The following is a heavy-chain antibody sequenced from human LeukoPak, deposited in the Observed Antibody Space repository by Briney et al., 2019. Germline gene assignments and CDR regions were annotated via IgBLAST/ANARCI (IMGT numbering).Heavy chain of an antibody. D-gene: IGHD3-3*01. CDR2: IYHSGST. J-gene: IGHJ4*02. CDR1: GYSISSGYY. V-gene: IGHV4-38-2*02. Sequence: PSETLSLTCTVSGYSISSGYYWGWIRPPPGKGLEWIGMIYHSGSTYYNPSLKSRVPISVDTSKNQFSLKLSSVTAADKAVYYCARDRTTIFGVVITVPFDFWGQGTLVSVSS. CDR3: ARDRTTIFGVVITVPFDF.